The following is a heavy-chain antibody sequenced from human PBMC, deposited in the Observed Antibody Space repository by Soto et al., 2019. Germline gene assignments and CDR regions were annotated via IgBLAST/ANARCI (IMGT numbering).Heavy chain of an antibody. V-gene: IGHV3-7*01. J-gene: IGHJ4*02. CDR2: IKQDGSMK. CDR1: GFPLSSYW. Sequence: GGSLRLSCAASGFPLSSYWMTWVRQAPGKGLEWVANIKQDGSMKYYVDTVKGRITISRDNAKNSLYLQINSLRAEDTVVYYCARNRPLIGVSGTGVDYWGQGTLVTVSS. D-gene: IGHD6-19*01. CDR3: ARNRPLIGVSGTGVDY.